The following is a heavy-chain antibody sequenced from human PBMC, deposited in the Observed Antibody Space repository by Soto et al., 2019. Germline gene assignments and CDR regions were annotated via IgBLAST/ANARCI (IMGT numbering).Heavy chain of an antibody. CDR3: ARGLAAAGPFDY. Sequence: SETLSLTCAVYGGSFSGYYWSWIRQPPGKGLEWIGEINHSGSTNYNPSLKSRVTISVDTSKNQFSLKLSSVTAADTAVYYCARGLAAAGPFDYWGQGTLVTVSS. CDR1: GGSFSGYY. CDR2: INHSGST. J-gene: IGHJ4*02. V-gene: IGHV4-34*01. D-gene: IGHD6-13*01.